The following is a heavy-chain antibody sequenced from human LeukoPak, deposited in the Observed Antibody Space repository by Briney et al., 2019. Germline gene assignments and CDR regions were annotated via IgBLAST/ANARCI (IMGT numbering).Heavy chain of an antibody. V-gene: IGHV3-21*01. CDR3: AREMKQWPKITFQGYYYYMDV. D-gene: IGHD3-16*01. CDR2: ISISSSYI. CDR1: GFTFSSYS. Sequence: GGSLRLSCAASGFTFSSYSMNWVRQAPGKGLEWVSSISISSSYIYYADSVKGRFTISRDNAKNSLYLQMNSLRAEDTAVYYCAREMKQWPKITFQGYYYYMDVWGKGTTVTISS. J-gene: IGHJ6*03.